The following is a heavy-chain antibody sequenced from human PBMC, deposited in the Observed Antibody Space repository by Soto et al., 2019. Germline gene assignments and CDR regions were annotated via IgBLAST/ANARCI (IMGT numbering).Heavy chain of an antibody. CDR3: ARVDGSRYYDSSGYYDLSFDI. CDR2: INAGNGNT. Sequence: ASVRVSCKASGYTFTSYAMHWVRQAPGQRLEWMGWINAGNGNTKYSQKFQGRVTITRDTSASTAYMELSSLRSEDTAVYYCARVDGSRYYDSSGYYDLSFDIWGQGTMVTVSS. V-gene: IGHV1-3*01. J-gene: IGHJ3*02. CDR1: GYTFTSYA. D-gene: IGHD3-22*01.